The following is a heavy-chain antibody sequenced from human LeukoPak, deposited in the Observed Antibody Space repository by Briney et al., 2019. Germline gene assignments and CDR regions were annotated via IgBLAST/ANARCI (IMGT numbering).Heavy chain of an antibody. J-gene: IGHJ3*02. CDR2: INPNSGGT. V-gene: IGHV1-2*06. CDR3: ASREMATITAGAFDI. Sequence: GASVKVSCMASGYTFTGYYMHWVRQAPGQGLEWMGRINPNSGGTNYAQKFQGRVTMTRDTSISTAYMELSRLRSDDTAVYYCASREMATITAGAFDIWGQGTMVTVSS. CDR1: GYTFTGYY. D-gene: IGHD5-24*01.